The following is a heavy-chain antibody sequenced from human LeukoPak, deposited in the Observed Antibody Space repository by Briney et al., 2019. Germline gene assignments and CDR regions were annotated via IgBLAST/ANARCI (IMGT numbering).Heavy chain of an antibody. CDR3: ARTKNPYCSSTSCYYYIDY. J-gene: IGHJ4*02. V-gene: IGHV3-30-3*01. Sequence: PGGSLRLSCAASGFTFSSYAMHWVRQAPGKGLEWVAVISYDGSNKYYADSVKGRFTISRDNSKNTLYLQMNSLRAEDTAVYYCARTKNPYCSSTSCYYYIDYWGQGTLVTVSS. D-gene: IGHD2-2*01. CDR2: ISYDGSNK. CDR1: GFTFSSYA.